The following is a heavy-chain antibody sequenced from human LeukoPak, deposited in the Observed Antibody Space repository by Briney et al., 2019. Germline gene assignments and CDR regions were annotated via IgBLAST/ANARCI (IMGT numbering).Heavy chain of an antibody. CDR3: ARRSYYDFWSGYYFDY. V-gene: IGHV4-38-2*01. CDR2: IYHSGST. CDR1: GYSISSGYY. Sequence: SETLSLTCAVSGYSISSGYYWGWIRQPPEKGLEWIGSIYHSGSTYYNPSLKSRVTISVDTSKNQFSLKLSSVTAADTAVYYCARRSYYDFWSGYYFDYWGQGTLVTVSS. J-gene: IGHJ4*02. D-gene: IGHD3-3*01.